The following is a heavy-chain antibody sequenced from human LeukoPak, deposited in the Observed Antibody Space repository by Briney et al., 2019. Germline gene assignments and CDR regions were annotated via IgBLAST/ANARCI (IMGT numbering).Heavy chain of an antibody. J-gene: IGHJ4*02. V-gene: IGHV4/OR15-8*01. CDR3: ARATITAMEPLFDY. CDR1: GVSINNYNW. CDR2: IYHSGSS. D-gene: IGHD5-18*01. Sequence: SETLSLTCVVSGVSINNYNWWSWVRQSPGKGLEWIGEIYHSGSSNYNPSLESRVTLSVDKSKNQFSLKLSSVTAADTAVYYCARATITAMEPLFDYWGQGTLVTVSS.